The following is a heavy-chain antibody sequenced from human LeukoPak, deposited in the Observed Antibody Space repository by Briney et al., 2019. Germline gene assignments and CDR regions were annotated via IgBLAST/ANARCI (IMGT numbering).Heavy chain of an antibody. CDR2: ISYDGSNK. Sequence: GGSLRLSCAASGFTFSIYVMHWVRQAPGKGLEWVAVISYDGSNKYYADSVKGRFTISRDNSKNTLYLQMNSLRAEDTAVYYCAKDSPKYLWSEQKGFDYWGQGTLVTVSS. CDR1: GFTFSIYV. D-gene: IGHD3-10*02. V-gene: IGHV3-30*04. CDR3: AKDSPKYLWSEQKGFDY. J-gene: IGHJ4*02.